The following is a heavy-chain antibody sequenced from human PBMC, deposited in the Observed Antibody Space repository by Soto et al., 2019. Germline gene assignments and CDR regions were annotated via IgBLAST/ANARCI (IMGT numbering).Heavy chain of an antibody. D-gene: IGHD3-3*01. J-gene: IGHJ4*02. CDR2: INSGGTIT. V-gene: IGHV3-74*01. CDR1: GFTFSSHW. CDR3: VRGASGYYYVDS. Sequence: EVQLVESGGGLVQPGGSLRLSCAASGFTFSSHWIHWVRQAPGKGLVWVSRINSGGTITDYADSVKGRFTISRDNAKNSLYQQMNGLRGEDTAVYHCVRGASGYYYVDSWGQGTLVTVSS.